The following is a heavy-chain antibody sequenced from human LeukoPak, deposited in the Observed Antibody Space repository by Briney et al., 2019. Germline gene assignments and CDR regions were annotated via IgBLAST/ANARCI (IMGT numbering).Heavy chain of an antibody. D-gene: IGHD2-2*01. CDR2: IKQDGSEK. V-gene: IGHV3-7*01. CDR1: GFTFSSYW. Sequence: GSLRLSCAASGFTFSSYWMSWVRQAPGKGLEWVANIKQDGSEKYYVDYVKGRFTISRDNAKNSLYLHMNSLRAEDTAVYYCAXVAPXXXXXSSXXXXXWGQGTLXTVSS. CDR3: AXVAPXXXXXSSXXXXX. J-gene: IGHJ4*02.